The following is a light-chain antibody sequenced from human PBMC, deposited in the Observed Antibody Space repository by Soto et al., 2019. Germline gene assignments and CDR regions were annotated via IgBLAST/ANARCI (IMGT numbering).Light chain of an antibody. V-gene: IGLV1-44*01. CDR1: SSNLGSNS. J-gene: IGLJ3*02. CDR3: AAWDDSLNGPV. CDR2: NTY. Sequence: QSVLTQPPSASGTPGQRVIISCSGSSSNLGSNSGNWYQQLPGTAPKLLIYNTYQRPLGVPDRFSGSKSGTSASLAISGLQSEDEGGYFCAAWDDSLNGPVFGGGTKLTVL.